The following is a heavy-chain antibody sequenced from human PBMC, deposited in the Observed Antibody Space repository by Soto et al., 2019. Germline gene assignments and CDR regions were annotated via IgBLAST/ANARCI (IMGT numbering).Heavy chain of an antibody. V-gene: IGHV3-23*01. D-gene: IGHD6-19*01. J-gene: IGHJ4*02. Sequence: EVQLLESGGGLVQPGGSLRLSCAASGFTFHIYPMTWVRQTPGKGLEWVSTISRGADDTQYADSVKGRFTLTRDDSKKTLYLQLNGLRAEDTAVYYCARRGERWLPEDYWGQGTQVNVSS. CDR1: GFTFHIYP. CDR2: ISRGADDT. CDR3: ARRGERWLPEDY.